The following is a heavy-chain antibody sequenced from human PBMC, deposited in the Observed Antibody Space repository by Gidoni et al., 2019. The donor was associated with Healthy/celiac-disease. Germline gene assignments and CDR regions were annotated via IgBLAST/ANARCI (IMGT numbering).Heavy chain of an antibody. D-gene: IGHD6-13*01. CDR3: ARQGGSRKLNWFDP. CDR1: GYSFPSYW. V-gene: IGHV5-51*01. CDR2: LYPGDSDT. J-gene: IGHJ5*02. Sequence: EVQLVQSGAEVKEPGESLNIPCKGSGYSFPSYWIGWVRQMPGKGLEGMGILYPGDSDTRYSPYFQGQVTISADKSISTAYLQWSSLKASDTAMYYCARQGGSRKLNWFDPWGQGTLVTVSS.